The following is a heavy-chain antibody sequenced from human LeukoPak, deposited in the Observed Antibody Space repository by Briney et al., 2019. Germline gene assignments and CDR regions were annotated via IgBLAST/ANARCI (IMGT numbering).Heavy chain of an antibody. Sequence: RASVKVSCKASGYTFTGYYVHWVRQAPGQGLEWMGWINPNSGGTNYAQKFQGRVTMTRDTSISTAYMELSRLRSDDTAVYYCARDQAPRMITFGGPRRWFDPWGQGTLVTVSS. J-gene: IGHJ5*02. CDR1: GYTFTGYY. CDR2: INPNSGGT. V-gene: IGHV1-2*02. D-gene: IGHD3-16*01. CDR3: ARDQAPRMITFGGPRRWFDP.